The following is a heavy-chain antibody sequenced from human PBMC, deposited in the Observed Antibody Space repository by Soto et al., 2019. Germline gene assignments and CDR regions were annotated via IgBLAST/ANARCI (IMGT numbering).Heavy chain of an antibody. V-gene: IGHV1-2*02. CDR1: GYTFGRDG. Sequence: ASVKVSCKGSGYTFGRDGMHWVRQAPGQGLEWMGWINPNSGGTNYAQKFQGRVTMTRDTSISTAYMELSRLRSDDTAVYYCARVRRHYYGSGSYYNAYYGMDVWGQGTTVTVSS. D-gene: IGHD3-10*01. CDR2: INPNSGGT. CDR3: ARVRRHYYGSGSYYNAYYGMDV. J-gene: IGHJ6*02.